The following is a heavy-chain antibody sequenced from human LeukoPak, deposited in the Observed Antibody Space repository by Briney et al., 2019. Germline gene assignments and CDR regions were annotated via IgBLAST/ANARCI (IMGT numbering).Heavy chain of an antibody. J-gene: IGHJ4*02. D-gene: IGHD6-6*01. CDR3: ARSSSSRNDGLFDY. V-gene: IGHV4-39*07. Sequence: SETLSLTCTVSGGSISSSSYYWGWIRQPPGKGLEWIGSIYYSGSTYYNPSLKSRLTISVDSSKNQFSLDLSSVTAADTAVYYCARSSSSRNDGLFDYWGQGTLVTVSS. CDR1: GGSISSSSYY. CDR2: IYYSGST.